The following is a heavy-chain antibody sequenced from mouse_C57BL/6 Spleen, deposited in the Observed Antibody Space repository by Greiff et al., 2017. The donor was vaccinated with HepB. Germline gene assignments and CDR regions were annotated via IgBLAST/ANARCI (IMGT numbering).Heavy chain of an antibody. CDR3: AKGEGDAMDY. CDR2: FNPGSGGT. J-gene: IGHJ4*01. Sequence: VQLQQSGAKLVRPGTSVKVSCKASGYAFTNYLIEWVKQRPGQGLEWIGVFNPGSGGTNYNEKFKGKATLTADKSSSTAYMQLSSLTSEDSAVYFCAKGEGDAMDYWGQGTSVTVAS. V-gene: IGHV1-54*01. CDR1: GYAFTNYL.